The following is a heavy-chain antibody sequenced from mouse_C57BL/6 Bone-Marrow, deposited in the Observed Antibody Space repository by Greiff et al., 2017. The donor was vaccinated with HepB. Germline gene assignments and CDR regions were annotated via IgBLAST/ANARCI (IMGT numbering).Heavy chain of an antibody. J-gene: IGHJ1*03. Sequence: LQESDAELVKPGASVKISCKVSGYTFTDHTIHWMKQRPEQGLEWIGYIYPRDGSTKYNEKFKGKATLTADKSSSTAYMQLNSLTSEDSAVYFCAGRPTVVARDWYFDVWGTGTTVTVSS. V-gene: IGHV1-78*01. CDR1: GYTFTDHT. CDR3: AGRPTVVARDWYFDV. CDR2: IYPRDGST. D-gene: IGHD1-1*01.